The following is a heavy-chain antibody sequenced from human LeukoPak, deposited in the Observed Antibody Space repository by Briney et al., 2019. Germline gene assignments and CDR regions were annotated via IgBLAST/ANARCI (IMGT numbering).Heavy chain of an antibody. J-gene: IGHJ6*03. CDR3: ARVAAAGVYYYYMDV. CDR2: IKPNSGGT. Sequence: ASLWVSCTPSGYTFTGDYMHWVRQAPGQRLGWMGWIKPNSGGTNYAQKFQGRVTMTRDTSISTAYMELSRLRSDDTAVYYCARVAAAGVYYYYMDVLGKGTTVTVSS. D-gene: IGHD6-13*01. CDR1: GYTFTGDY. V-gene: IGHV1-2*02.